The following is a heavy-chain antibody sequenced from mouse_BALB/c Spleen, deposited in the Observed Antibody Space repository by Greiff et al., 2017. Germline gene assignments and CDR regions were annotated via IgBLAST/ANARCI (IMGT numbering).Heavy chain of an antibody. CDR1: GYAFSSYW. CDR3: ERERGYFDY. J-gene: IGHJ2*01. CDR2: IYPGDGDT. V-gene: IGHV1-80*01. Sequence: VMLVESGAELVRPGSSVKISCKASGYAFSSYWMNWVKQRPGQGLEWIGQIYPGDGDTNYNGKFKGKSTLTADKSSSTLYMQLSSLTSEDSAVYFCERERGYFDYWGQGTTLTVSS.